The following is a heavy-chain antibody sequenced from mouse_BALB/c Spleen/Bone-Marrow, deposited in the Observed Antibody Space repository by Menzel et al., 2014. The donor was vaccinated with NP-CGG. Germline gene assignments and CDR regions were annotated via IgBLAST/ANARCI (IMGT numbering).Heavy chain of an antibody. D-gene: IGHD1-1*01. CDR1: GFSLTDYG. CDR2: IWGDGRT. CDR3: ARNYYDSSFYFDY. J-gene: IGHJ2*01. Sequence: VKLMESGPGLVAPSQSLSITCTVSGFSLTDYGVNWVRQPPGKGLEWLGMIWGDGRTDYNSALKSRLSISKDNSKSQVFLKMNSLQTDDTAGYYCARNYYDSSFYFDYWGQGTTLTVSS. V-gene: IGHV2-6-7*01.